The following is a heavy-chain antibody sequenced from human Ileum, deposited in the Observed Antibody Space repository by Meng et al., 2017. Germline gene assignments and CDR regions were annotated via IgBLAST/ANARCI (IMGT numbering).Heavy chain of an antibody. CDR2: IYYSGST. J-gene: IGHJ4*02. D-gene: IGHD3-10*01. Sequence: QVQLQESGPGLVNPSQPLPLTFSVSGGSMRSGDNYWSWIRQPPGKGLEWIGYIYYSGSTYYTPSLKSRVIMSVDTSANRFSLNLNSVTAADTAVYFWARGAYLGSGYYFDYWGQGALVTVSS. V-gene: IGHV4-30-4*01. CDR1: GGSMRSGDNY. CDR3: ARGAYLGSGYYFDY.